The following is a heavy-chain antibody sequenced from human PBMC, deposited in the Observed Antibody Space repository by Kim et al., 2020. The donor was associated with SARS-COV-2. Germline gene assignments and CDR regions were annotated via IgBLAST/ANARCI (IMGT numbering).Heavy chain of an antibody. D-gene: IGHD1-26*01. J-gene: IGHJ6*02. CDR2: ISAYNGNT. Sequence: ASVKVSCKASGYTFTSYGISWVRQAPGQGLEWMGWISAYNGNTNYAQKLQGRVTMTTDTSTSTAYMELRSLRSDDTAVYYCARVDRWELYYGMDVWGQGTTVTVSS. V-gene: IGHV1-18*04. CDR1: GYTFTSYG. CDR3: ARVDRWELYYGMDV.